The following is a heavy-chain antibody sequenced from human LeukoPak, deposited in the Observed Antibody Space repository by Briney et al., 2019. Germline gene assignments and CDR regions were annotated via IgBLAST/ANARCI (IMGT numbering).Heavy chain of an antibody. J-gene: IGHJ4*02. CDR3: ARGDDSSGYSPFDY. D-gene: IGHD3-22*01. CDR2: IYYSGST. V-gene: IGHV4-30-4*01. CDR1: GGSIRSGDYY. Sequence: SQTLSLTCTVSGGSIRSGDYYWSWIRQPPGKGLEWIGYIYYSGSTYYSPSLKGRATISVDTSKNQFSLKLSSVTAADTAVYYCARGDDSSGYSPFDYWGQGTLVTVSS.